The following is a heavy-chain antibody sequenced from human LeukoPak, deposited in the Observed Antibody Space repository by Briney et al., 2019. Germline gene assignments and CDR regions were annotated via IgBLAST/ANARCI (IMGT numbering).Heavy chain of an antibody. J-gene: IGHJ6*03. V-gene: IGHV4-59*12. CDR1: GDSINTYY. CDR3: ACGVPHSYYYMDV. D-gene: IGHD2-21*01. Sequence: SETLSLTCTVSGDSINTYYWYWIRQPPGKGLEWIAHIYYTGSASYNPSLKSRATILVDTSKNQFSLSLSSVTAADTAVYYCACGVPHSYYYMDVWGKGTTVAVSS. CDR2: IYYTGSA.